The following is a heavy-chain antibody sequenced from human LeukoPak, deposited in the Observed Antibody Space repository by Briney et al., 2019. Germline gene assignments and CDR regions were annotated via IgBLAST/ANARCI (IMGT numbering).Heavy chain of an antibody. V-gene: IGHV3-48*03. D-gene: IGHD4-17*01. CDR2: IGTSGSTI. CDR3: ARRDYASDY. J-gene: IGHJ4*02. Sequence: PGGSLRLSCAASGFTFSSYEMNWVRQAPGKGLEWVSYIGTSGSTIYYADSVKGRFTISRDNAKNSLYLQMNSLRAEVTAVYYCARRDYASDYWGQGTLVTVSS. CDR1: GFTFSSYE.